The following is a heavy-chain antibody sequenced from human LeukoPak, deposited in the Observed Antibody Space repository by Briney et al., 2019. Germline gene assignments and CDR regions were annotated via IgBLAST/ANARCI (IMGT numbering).Heavy chain of an antibody. D-gene: IGHD6-6*01. J-gene: IGHJ4*02. V-gene: IGHV4-31*03. Sequence: SQTLSLTCTVSGGSISSGGYYWSWIRQHPGKGLEWIGYIYYSGSTYYNPSLKSRVTISVDTSKNQFSLKLSSVTAADTAVYYCAREGVAYSNSSGPDYWGQGTLVTVSS. CDR1: GGSISSGGYY. CDR2: IYYSGST. CDR3: AREGVAYSNSSGPDY.